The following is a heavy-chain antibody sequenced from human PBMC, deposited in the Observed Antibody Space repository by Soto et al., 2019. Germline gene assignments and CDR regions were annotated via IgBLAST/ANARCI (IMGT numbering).Heavy chain of an antibody. V-gene: IGHV4-59*01. CDR3: ARDWARYSSSWNWFDP. CDR2: IYYSGST. CDR1: GGSISSYY. D-gene: IGHD6-13*01. J-gene: IGHJ5*02. Sequence: XXTLSLPCTVSGGSISSYYWRWILQPPGKGLEWIGYIYYSGSTNYNPSLKSRVTISVDTSKNQFSLKLSSVTAADTAVYYCARDWARYSSSWNWFDPWGQGTLVTVSS.